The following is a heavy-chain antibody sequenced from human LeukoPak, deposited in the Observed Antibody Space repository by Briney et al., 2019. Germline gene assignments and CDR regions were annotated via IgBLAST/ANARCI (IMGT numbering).Heavy chain of an antibody. Sequence: GGSLRLSCAASGFTFDDYAMHWVRQAPGKGLGWVSGISWNSGSIGYADSVKGRFTISRDNAKNSLYLQMNSLRAEDTAVYYCATPLDYYDRSDSHQGGDWGQGTLVTVSS. CDR3: ATPLDYYDRSDSHQGGD. CDR1: GFTFDDYA. D-gene: IGHD3-22*01. CDR2: ISWNSGSI. J-gene: IGHJ4*02. V-gene: IGHV3-9*01.